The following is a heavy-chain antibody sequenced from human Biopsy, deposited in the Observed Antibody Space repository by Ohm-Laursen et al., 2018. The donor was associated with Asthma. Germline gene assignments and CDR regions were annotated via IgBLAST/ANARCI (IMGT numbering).Heavy chain of an antibody. CDR2: ISYEGSNK. J-gene: IGHJ4*02. CDR1: GFPISNYA. D-gene: IGHD1-26*01. Sequence: RSLRLSCTASGFPISNYAMHWVRQAPGKGLEWVALISYEGSNKHYAESVKGRITISRDNSRNTLHLQMNSLRAEDTAVYYCAKDVFPGWELRRGPDYWGQGTLVTVSS. V-gene: IGHV3-30*18. CDR3: AKDVFPGWELRRGPDY.